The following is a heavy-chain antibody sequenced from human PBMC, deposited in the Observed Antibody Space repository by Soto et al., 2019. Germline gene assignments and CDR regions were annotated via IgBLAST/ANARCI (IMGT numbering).Heavy chain of an antibody. V-gene: IGHV2-5*02. D-gene: IGHD7-27*01. CDR1: GFSLSTSGVG. J-gene: IGHJ4*02. CDR3: AHSLIPNWGSRGAFDY. CDR2: IYWDDDK. Sequence: QITLKESGPPLVKPTQTLTLTCTFSGFSLSTSGVGVGWIRQPPGKALEWLALIYWDDDKRYSPSLKSRLTITKDTPKNQVVLTMTNMDPVDTATYYCAHSLIPNWGSRGAFDYWGQGTLVTVSS.